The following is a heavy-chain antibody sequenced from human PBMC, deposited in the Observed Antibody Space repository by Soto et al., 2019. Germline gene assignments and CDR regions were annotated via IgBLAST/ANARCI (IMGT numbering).Heavy chain of an antibody. CDR1: GFTFSSDW. J-gene: IGHJ3*02. V-gene: IGHV3-7*01. CDR3: ERDGVAVAGTDAFDI. CDR2: IKQDGSEK. Sequence: EVQLVESGGGLVQPGGSLRLSCAASGFTFSSDWMSWVRQAPGKGLEGVANIKQDGSEKYYVDSVKGRFTISRDNAKNSLYRKMNSLRAEDKAVYYCERDGVAVAGTDAFDIWGQGTMVTVSS. D-gene: IGHD6-19*01.